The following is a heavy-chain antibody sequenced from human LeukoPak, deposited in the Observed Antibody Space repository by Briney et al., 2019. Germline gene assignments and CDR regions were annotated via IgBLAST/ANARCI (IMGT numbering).Heavy chain of an antibody. V-gene: IGHV4-59*01. D-gene: IGHD6-13*01. CDR2: IYYSGST. J-gene: IGHJ5*02. CDR3: ARDRFSVPAAGRGYNWFDP. Sequence: AEALFLTCAVYGGSFSGYYWSWIRQPPGKGLEWIGYIYYSGSTNYNPSLKSRVTISVDTSKNQFSLKLSSVTAADTAVYYCARDRFSVPAAGRGYNWFDPWGQGTLVTVSS. CDR1: GGSFSGYY.